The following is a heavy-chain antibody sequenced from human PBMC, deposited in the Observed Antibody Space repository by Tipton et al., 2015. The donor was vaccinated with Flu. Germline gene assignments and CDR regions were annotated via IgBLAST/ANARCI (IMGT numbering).Heavy chain of an antibody. J-gene: IGHJ4*02. CDR2: FSASRGTT. V-gene: IGHV3-23*01. Sequence: LRLSCAVSGFTFSRYGMSWVRQAPGKGLEWVSGFSASRGTTYFADSVKGRFTISRDNYKNTLYLQMNSLRADDTAVYYCAKVIPELVAGLDYWGQGTLVTVSS. CDR1: GFTFSRYG. CDR3: AKVIPELVAGLDY. D-gene: IGHD6-19*01.